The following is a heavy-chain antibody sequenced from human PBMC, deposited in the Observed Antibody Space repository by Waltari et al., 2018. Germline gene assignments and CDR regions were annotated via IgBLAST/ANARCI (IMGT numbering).Heavy chain of an antibody. Sequence: QLQLQESGPGLVKPSETLSLTCSVSGASISSSNYYWGWIRQPPGKGLGWIGSMFNGGSTYYNPSLKSRVTISVDTSKNQFSLRLNSVTAADTAIYYCARHGYSGGWFDPWGQGTLVTVSS. V-gene: IGHV4-39*01. CDR1: GASISSSNYY. CDR3: ARHGYSGGWFDP. J-gene: IGHJ5*02. CDR2: MFNGGST. D-gene: IGHD4-17*01.